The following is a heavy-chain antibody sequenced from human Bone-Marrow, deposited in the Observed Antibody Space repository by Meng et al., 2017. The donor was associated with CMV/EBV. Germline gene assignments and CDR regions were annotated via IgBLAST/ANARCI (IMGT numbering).Heavy chain of an antibody. CDR1: GFTFSSYG. J-gene: IGHJ6*02. CDR3: ARIHYYYGMDV. Sequence: GESLKISCAASGFTFSSYGMHWVRQAPGKGLEWVAVIWYDGSNKYYADSVKGRFTISRENAKNSLYLQMNSLRAGDTAVYYCARIHYYYGMDVWGQGTTVTVSS. V-gene: IGHV3-33*01. CDR2: IWYDGSNK.